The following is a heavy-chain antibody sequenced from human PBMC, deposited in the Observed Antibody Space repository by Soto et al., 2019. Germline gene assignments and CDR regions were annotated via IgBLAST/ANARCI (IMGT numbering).Heavy chain of an antibody. CDR2: ISGSGGST. Sequence: PGGSLRLSCAASGFTFSSYAMSWVRQAPGKGLEWVSAISGSGGSTYYADSVKGRFTISRDNSKNTLYLQMNSLRAEDTAVYYCAKDQKADGYNSQYYFDYWGQGTLVTVSS. CDR1: GFTFSSYA. CDR3: AKDQKADGYNSQYYFDY. J-gene: IGHJ4*02. D-gene: IGHD5-12*01. V-gene: IGHV3-23*01.